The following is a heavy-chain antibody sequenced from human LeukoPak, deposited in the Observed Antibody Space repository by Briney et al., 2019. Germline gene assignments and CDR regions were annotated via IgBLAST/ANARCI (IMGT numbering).Heavy chain of an antibody. J-gene: IGHJ6*03. Sequence: ASVKVSCKTSGYTFTNYGIHWVRQAPGQGLEWMGWIISYNGKTNYAQKLQGRITMTTDTSTSTAYMELRSLRSDDTAVYYCARVGLPYCYYYMDVWGKGTTVTVSS. D-gene: IGHD1-7*01. CDR1: GYTFTNYG. V-gene: IGHV1-18*04. CDR3: ARVGLPYCYYYMDV. CDR2: IISYNGKT.